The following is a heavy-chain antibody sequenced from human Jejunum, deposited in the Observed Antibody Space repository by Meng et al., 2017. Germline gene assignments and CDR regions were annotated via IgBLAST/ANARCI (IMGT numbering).Heavy chain of an antibody. V-gene: IGHV3-7*01. D-gene: IGHD6-19*01. CDR2: INRAGRDK. J-gene: IGHJ4*02. CDR1: GFIFSNYY. CDR3: ARGSGWYCDS. Sequence: GESLKISCAGSGFIFSNYYLTWFRQAPGKGLEWVANINRAGRDKSYLESVGGRFTISRDNAKNSLYLQMNSLRSEDTTVYYCARGSGWYCDSWGQGTLVTVSS.